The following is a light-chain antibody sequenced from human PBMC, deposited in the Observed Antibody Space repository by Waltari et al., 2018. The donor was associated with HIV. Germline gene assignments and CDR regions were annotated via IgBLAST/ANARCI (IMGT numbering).Light chain of an antibody. J-gene: IGKJ1*01. V-gene: IGKV2-24*01. Sequence: DIVMTQTPLSSPVTLGQPASISCRSSQSLVYSDGNTYLSWLQQRPGQPPRLLIYKISNRFSEVPDRFSGSGAGTDFTLKISRVEAEDVGVYYCMQATQFPWTFGQGTKVEIK. CDR2: KIS. CDR1: QSLVYSDGNTY. CDR3: MQATQFPWT.